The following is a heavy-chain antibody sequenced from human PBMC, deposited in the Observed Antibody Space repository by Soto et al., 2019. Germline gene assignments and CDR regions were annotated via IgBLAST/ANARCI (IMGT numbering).Heavy chain of an antibody. CDR3: AALGSSSTYFDY. CDR2: INHSGST. J-gene: IGHJ4*02. Sequence: SVTQPLTYAVYGGNFSGYYCSWIRQPPGKGLEWIGEINHSGSTNYNPSLKSRVTISVDTSKNQFSLKLSPVTAADTAVYYCAALGSSSTYFDYWGQGTLVTVSS. V-gene: IGHV4-34*08. CDR1: GGNFSGYY. D-gene: IGHD6-6*01.